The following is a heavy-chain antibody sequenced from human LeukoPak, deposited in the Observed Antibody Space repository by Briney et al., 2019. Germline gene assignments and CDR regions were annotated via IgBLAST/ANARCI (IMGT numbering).Heavy chain of an antibody. D-gene: IGHD6-13*01. Sequence: SETLSLTCTVSGYSISSGYYWGWIRQPPGKGLEWIGSIYHSGSTYYNPSLKSRVTISVDTSKNQFSLKLSSVTAADTAVYYCPRTPYSSSWYYFDYWGQGTLVTVSS. J-gene: IGHJ4*02. CDR2: IYHSGST. CDR3: PRTPYSSSWYYFDY. CDR1: GYSISSGYY. V-gene: IGHV4-38-2*02.